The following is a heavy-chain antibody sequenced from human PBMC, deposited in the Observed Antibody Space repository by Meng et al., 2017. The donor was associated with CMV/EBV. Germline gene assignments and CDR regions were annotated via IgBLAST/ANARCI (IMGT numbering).Heavy chain of an antibody. J-gene: IGHJ6*02. Sequence: ASVKVSCKASGYTFTGYYMHWVRQAPGQGLEWMGWINPNSGGTNYAQKLQGRVTMTTDTSTSTAYMELRSLRSDDTAVYYCARSQVYANSYYYYGMDVWGQGTTVTVSS. CDR2: INPNSGGT. CDR3: ARSQVYANSYYYYGMDV. V-gene: IGHV1-2*02. CDR1: GYTFTGYY. D-gene: IGHD2-8*01.